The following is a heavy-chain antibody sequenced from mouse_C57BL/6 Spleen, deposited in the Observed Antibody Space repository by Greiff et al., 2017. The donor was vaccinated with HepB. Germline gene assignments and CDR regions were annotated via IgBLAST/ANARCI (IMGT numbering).Heavy chain of an antibody. CDR2: INYDGSST. J-gene: IGHJ4*01. CDR3: AREYDPYYAMDY. Sequence: EVQVVESEGGLVQPGSSMKLSCTASGFTFSDYYMAWVRQVPEKGLEWVANINYDGSSTYYLDSLKSRFIISRDNAKNILYLQMSSLKSEDTATYYCAREYDPYYAMDYWGQGTSVTVSS. D-gene: IGHD2-3*01. CDR1: GFTFSDYY. V-gene: IGHV5-16*01.